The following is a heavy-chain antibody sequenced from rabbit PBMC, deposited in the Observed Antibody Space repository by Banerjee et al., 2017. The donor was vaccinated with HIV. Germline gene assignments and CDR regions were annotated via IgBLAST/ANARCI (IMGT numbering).Heavy chain of an antibody. CDR3: ARADADYGGYGYLGYFNL. V-gene: IGHV1S45*01. D-gene: IGHD2-1*01. CDR1: GFDLSSYYY. J-gene: IGHJ4*01. CDR2: IGASNGNT. Sequence: QEQLEESGGGLVKPEGSLTLTCTASGFDLSSYYYMCWVRQAPGKGLEWIACIGASNGNTWYASWAKGRFTITKTSSTTVTLQMTSLTAADTATYFCARADADYGGYGYLGYFNLWGPGTLVTV.